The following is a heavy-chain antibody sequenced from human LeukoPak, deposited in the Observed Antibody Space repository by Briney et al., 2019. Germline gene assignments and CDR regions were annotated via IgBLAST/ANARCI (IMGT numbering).Heavy chain of an antibody. CDR1: GYTFTIYG. V-gene: IGHV1-18*01. D-gene: IGHD3-3*01. Sequence: ASVNVSCTASGYTFTIYGISWVRQAPGQGLEWMGWISAYNGNTNYAQTPHGRVTMTTDTSTSTAYMELRSLRSDDTAVYYCARAHYDFWSGYYYYYYGMDVWGQGTTVTVSS. CDR3: ARAHYDFWSGYYYYYYGMDV. CDR2: ISAYNGNT. J-gene: IGHJ6*02.